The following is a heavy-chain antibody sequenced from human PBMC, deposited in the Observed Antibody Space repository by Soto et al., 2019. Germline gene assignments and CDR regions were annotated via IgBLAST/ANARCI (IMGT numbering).Heavy chain of an antibody. V-gene: IGHV4-59*12. Sequence: SETLSLTCTVSGGSISSYYWSWIRQPPGKGLEWIGYIYDSGSTNYNPSLKSRVTISLATSKNQFSLELSSVTAADTAVYYCARGLFSENYYSGGWYYFDYWGQGTLVTVSS. CDR3: ARGLFSENYYSGGWYYFDY. D-gene: IGHD1-26*01. CDR1: GGSISSYY. J-gene: IGHJ4*02. CDR2: IYDSGST.